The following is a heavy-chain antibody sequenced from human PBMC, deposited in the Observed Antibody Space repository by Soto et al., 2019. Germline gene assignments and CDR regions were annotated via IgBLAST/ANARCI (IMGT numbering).Heavy chain of an antibody. J-gene: IGHJ3*02. CDR1: GDIVSSSSAA. CDR2: TYYRSKWYN. V-gene: IGHV6-1*01. CDR3: ARHGITGSYYDAFDI. Sequence: SQTLSLTCVISGDIVSSSSAAWNWIRQSPSRGLEWLGRTYYRSKWYNDYAVSVKSRISINPDTSKNQFALKLSSVTAAETAVYYCARHGITGSYYDAFDIWGQGTMVTVSS. D-gene: IGHD1-26*01.